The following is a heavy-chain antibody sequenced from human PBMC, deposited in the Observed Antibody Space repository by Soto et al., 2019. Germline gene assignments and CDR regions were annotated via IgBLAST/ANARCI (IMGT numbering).Heavy chain of an antibody. V-gene: IGHV3-21*01. CDR3: ARESEDLTSNFDY. CDR2: ISSTTNYI. CDR1: VFTFTRYS. Sequence: NPGWSLRLSCSASVFTFTRYSMNWVRQAPGKGLEWVSSISSTTNYIYYADSMKGRFTVSRDNAKNSVYLEMNSLSAEDTAVYYCARESEDLTSNFDYWGQGTLVTVSS. J-gene: IGHJ4*02.